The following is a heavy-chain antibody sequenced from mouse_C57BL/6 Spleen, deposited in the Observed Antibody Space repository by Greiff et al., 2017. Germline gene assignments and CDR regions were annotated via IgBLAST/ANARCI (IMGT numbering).Heavy chain of an antibody. D-gene: IGHD1-1*01. CDR3: ARSNYGSSPSFDY. J-gene: IGHJ2*01. Sequence: QVQLKQPGTELVKPGASVKLSCKASGYTFTSYWMHWVKQRPGQGLEWIGNINPSNGGTNYNEKFKSKATLTVDKSSSTAYMQLSSLTSEDSAVYYCARSNYGSSPSFDYWGQGTTLTVSS. CDR1: GYTFTSYW. V-gene: IGHV1-53*01. CDR2: INPSNGGT.